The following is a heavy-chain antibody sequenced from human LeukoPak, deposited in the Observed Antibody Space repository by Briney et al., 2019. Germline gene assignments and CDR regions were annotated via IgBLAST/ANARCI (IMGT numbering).Heavy chain of an antibody. J-gene: IGHJ5*02. CDR3: ARGATGTYWDWFDP. D-gene: IGHD1-26*01. CDR2: INQDGSEK. V-gene: IGHV3-7*01. Sequence: GGSLRLSCAASGVTFSDHWMTWVRQTPGKGLEWVAHINQDGSEKHFVDSVEGRFTISRDNDNNSMSLQMSKLRVEDTAVYYCARGATGTYWDWFDPWGQGTLVTVFS. CDR1: GVTFSDHW.